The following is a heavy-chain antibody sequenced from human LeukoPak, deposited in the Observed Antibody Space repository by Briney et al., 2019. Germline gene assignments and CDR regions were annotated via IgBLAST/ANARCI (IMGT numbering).Heavy chain of an antibody. CDR1: GGSFSGYY. J-gene: IGHJ4*02. CDR3: ARVPGNYYDSSGNFDY. CDR2: INHSGST. D-gene: IGHD3-22*01. V-gene: IGHV4-34*01. Sequence: SGTLSLTCAVYGGSFSGYYWSWIRQPPGKGLEWIGEINHSGSTNYNPSLKSRVTISVDTSKNQFSLKLSSVTAADTAVYYCARVPGNYYDSSGNFDYWGQGTLVTVSS.